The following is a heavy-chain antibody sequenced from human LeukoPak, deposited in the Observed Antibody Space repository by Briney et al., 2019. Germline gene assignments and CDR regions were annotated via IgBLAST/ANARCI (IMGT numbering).Heavy chain of an antibody. D-gene: IGHD3-10*01. V-gene: IGHV3-11*04. CDR3: ARPGLVRGVSIPTYYYYYMDV. J-gene: IGHJ6*03. CDR2: ISSSGSTI. Sequence: GGSLRLSCAASGFTFSDYYMSWIRQAPGKGLEWVSYISSSGSTIYYADSVKGRFTISRDNAKNSLYLQMNSLRAEDTAVYYCARPGLVRGVSIPTYYYYYMDVWGKGTTVTISS. CDR1: GFTFSDYY.